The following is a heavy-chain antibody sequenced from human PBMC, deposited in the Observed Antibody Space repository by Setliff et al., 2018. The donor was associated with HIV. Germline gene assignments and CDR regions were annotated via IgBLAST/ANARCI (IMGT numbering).Heavy chain of an antibody. D-gene: IGHD2-21*02. V-gene: IGHV4-59*11. Sequence: SETLSLTCTVSGGSIRNHYWSWIRQPPGKALEWIGYVHDSGSTSYKPSLDSRVAMSVDTSKNQLSLRLASVTAADTAVYYCARVVTGNFDYWGQGNMVTVSS. J-gene: IGHJ4*02. CDR3: ARVVTGNFDY. CDR2: VHDSGST. CDR1: GGSIRNHY.